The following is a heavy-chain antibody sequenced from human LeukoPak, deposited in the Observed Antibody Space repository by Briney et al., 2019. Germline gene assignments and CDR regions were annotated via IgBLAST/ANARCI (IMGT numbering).Heavy chain of an antibody. CDR2: IKTDGSEK. Sequence: GGSLRLSCETSGFIFSNCWMTWVRQAPGKGLEWVANIKTDGSEKYYADSVKGRFTISRDNAKNSLYLQMNSLRAEDTAVYYCAKERRVSCYDYWGQGTLVTVSS. D-gene: IGHD2-2*01. CDR3: AKERRVSCYDY. V-gene: IGHV3-7*03. CDR1: GFIFSNCW. J-gene: IGHJ4*02.